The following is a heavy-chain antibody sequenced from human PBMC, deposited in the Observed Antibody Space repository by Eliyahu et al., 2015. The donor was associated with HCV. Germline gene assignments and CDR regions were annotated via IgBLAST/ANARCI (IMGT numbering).Heavy chain of an antibody. D-gene: IGHD4-23*01. V-gene: IGHV4-31*03. Sequence: QVQLQESGPGLVKPSQTLSLTCTVSGGSISXGGYXWSWIRQXPGKGLEWIGYIYYSGSTYYNPSLKSRVTISVDTSKNQFSLKLSSVTAADTAVYYCARGNEGLRRSRRFDPWGQGTLVTVSS. CDR3: ARGNEGLRRSRRFDP. J-gene: IGHJ5*02. CDR1: GGSISXGGYX. CDR2: IYYSGST.